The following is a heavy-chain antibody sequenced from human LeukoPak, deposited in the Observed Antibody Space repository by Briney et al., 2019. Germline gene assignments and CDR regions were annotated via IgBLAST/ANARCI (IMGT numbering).Heavy chain of an antibody. CDR1: GFTFSSYW. D-gene: IGHD6-19*01. CDR3: AKDHPSSGWPTFEY. CDR2: ITNNNGKT. V-gene: IGHV3-23*01. Sequence: GGSLRLSCAASGFTFSSYWMTWVRQAPGRGLEWVASITNNNGKTYYADPVKGRFTISRDESENTVYLQMNSLRAEDTAVYYCAKDHPSSGWPTFEYWGQGTQVTVSP. J-gene: IGHJ4*02.